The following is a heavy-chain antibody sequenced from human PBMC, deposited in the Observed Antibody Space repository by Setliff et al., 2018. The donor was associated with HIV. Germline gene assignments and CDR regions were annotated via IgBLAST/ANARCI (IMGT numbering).Heavy chain of an antibody. Sequence: GASVKVSCKASGYMFSGFHMHWVRQAAGQGLEWMGRINTNSGGTNYAQKFQGRVTMTSDTSISAAYMELSRLRSDDTAVYHCARDWAEDYYGSGSFQYWGQGTLVTVSS. J-gene: IGHJ1*01. V-gene: IGHV1-2*06. CDR1: GYMFSGFH. CDR2: INTNSGGT. D-gene: IGHD3-10*01. CDR3: ARDWAEDYYGSGSFQY.